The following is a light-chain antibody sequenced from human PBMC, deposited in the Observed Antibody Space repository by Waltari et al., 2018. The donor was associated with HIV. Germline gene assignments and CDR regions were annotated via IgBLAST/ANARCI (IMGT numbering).Light chain of an antibody. V-gene: IGKV1-33*01. CDR1: HAISNL. CDR2: DAS. CDR3: QQYDILPFT. J-gene: IGKJ3*01. Sequence: DIQMTQSPSSLPASVGDRVTITCRASHAISNLLNCDQQKPGKAPKLLIDDASNLETGVPSRFSGSGSGTDFAVTISSLQPEDFATYYCQQYDILPFTFGPGTKVDIK.